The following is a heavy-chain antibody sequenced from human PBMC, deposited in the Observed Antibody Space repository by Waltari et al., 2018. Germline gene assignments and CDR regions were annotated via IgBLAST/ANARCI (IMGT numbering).Heavy chain of an antibody. Sequence: QVQLVQSGAEVKKPGASVKVSCKASGYTFTSYDINWVRQATGQGLEWMGWKNPNSGNTGYAQKFQGRVTITRNTSISTAYMELSSLRAEDTAVYYCARGRVARTVDPDYWGQGTLVTVSS. CDR3: ARGRVARTVDPDY. CDR2: KNPNSGNT. CDR1: GYTFTSYD. V-gene: IGHV1-8*03. D-gene: IGHD2-15*01. J-gene: IGHJ4*02.